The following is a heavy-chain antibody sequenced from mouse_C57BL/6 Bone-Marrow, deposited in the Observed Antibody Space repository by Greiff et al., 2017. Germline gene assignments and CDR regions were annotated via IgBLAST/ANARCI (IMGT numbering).Heavy chain of an antibody. CDR2: IWGVGST. J-gene: IGHJ3*01. Sequence: VQLQQSGPGLVAPSQSLSITCTVSGFSLPSYGVDWVRQSPGQGLEWLGVIWGVGSTNYNSALKSRLSISKDNSKSQVFLKMNSLQTDDTAMYYCASATDGYRFAYWGQGTLVTVSA. CDR1: GFSLPSYG. V-gene: IGHV2-6*01. CDR3: ASATDGYRFAY. D-gene: IGHD2-3*01.